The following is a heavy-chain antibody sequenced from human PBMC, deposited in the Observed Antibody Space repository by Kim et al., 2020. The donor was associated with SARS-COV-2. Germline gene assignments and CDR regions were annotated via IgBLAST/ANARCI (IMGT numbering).Heavy chain of an antibody. J-gene: IGHJ4*02. V-gene: IGHV3-15*01. CDR2: IRTYLYGATT. Sequence: GGSLRLSCAASGFIFSNAYMNRVRQAPGKGLEWVGRIRTYLYGATTDYSEPVKGRFTISRDDSKNTVYVQMNNLKIEDTGVYYCTTDHDGSGAYYLAPISWGQGTVVTVSS. D-gene: IGHD3-10*01. CDR1: GFIFSNAY. CDR3: TTDHDGSGAYYLAPIS.